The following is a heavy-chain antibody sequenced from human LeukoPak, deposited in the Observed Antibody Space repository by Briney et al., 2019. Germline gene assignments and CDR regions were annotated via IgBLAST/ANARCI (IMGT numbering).Heavy chain of an antibody. CDR2: ISSGGTTL. V-gene: IGHV3-48*03. Sequence: PGGSLRLSCAASGFTFSSYEMNWVRQAPGEGLEWVLYISSGGTTLYYADSVKGRFTISRDNVKNSLYLQMNSLSAEDTGVYYCARVKGSGWYEVDYWGQGTLVTVSS. CDR1: GFTFSSYE. D-gene: IGHD6-19*01. CDR3: ARVKGSGWYEVDY. J-gene: IGHJ4*02.